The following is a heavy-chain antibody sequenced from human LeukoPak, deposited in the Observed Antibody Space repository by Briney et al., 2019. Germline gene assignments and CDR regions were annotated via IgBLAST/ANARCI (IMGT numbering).Heavy chain of an antibody. J-gene: IGHJ1*01. D-gene: IGHD2-15*01. CDR3: ARDKWDCSGGSCYDFQH. V-gene: IGHV1-69*05. CDR1: GGTFSSYA. Sequence: SVKVSCTASGGTFSSYAISGVRQAPGQGLEWMGSIIPIFGTANYPHKFKGRTTITTDECTSTAYMELSSLRAEDTVVYCCARDKWDCSGGSCYDFQHWGQGTLVTVSS. CDR2: IIPIFGTA.